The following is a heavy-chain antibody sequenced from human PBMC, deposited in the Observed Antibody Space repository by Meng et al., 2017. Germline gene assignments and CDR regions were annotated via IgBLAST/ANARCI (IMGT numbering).Heavy chain of an antibody. V-gene: IGHV1-2*02. D-gene: IGHD2-2*01. J-gene: IGHJ3*02. CDR2: INPNSGGT. Sequence: ASVKVSCKASGYTFTCYYMHWVRQAPGQGLDWMGWINPNSGGTNYAQKFQGRVTMTRDTSISTAYMELSRLRSEDTAVYYCARGVVPAAIPAFDIWGQGTMVTVSS. CDR1: GYTFTCYY. CDR3: ARGVVPAAIPAFDI.